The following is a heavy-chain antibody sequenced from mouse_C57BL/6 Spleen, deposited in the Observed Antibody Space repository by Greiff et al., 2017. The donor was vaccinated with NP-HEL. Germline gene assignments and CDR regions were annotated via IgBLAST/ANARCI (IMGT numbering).Heavy chain of an antibody. J-gene: IGHJ2*01. CDR1: GYTFTDYY. CDR2: INPNNGGT. V-gene: IGHV1-26*01. CDR3: ARGVGKTFDY. Sequence: EVQLQQSGPELVKPGASVKISCKASGYTFTDYYMNWVKQSHGKSLEWIGDINPNNGGTSYNQKFKGKATLTVDKSSSTAYMELRSLTSEDSAVYYCARGVGKTFDYWGQGTTLTVSS. D-gene: IGHD2-1*01.